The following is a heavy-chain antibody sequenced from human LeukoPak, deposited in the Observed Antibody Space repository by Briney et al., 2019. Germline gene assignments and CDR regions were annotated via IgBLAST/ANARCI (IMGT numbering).Heavy chain of an antibody. Sequence: PGGSLRLSCAASGFTVSSNYMSWVRQAPGKGLEWVSVIYSGGSTYYADSVKGRFTISRDNSKNTLYLQMNSLRAEDTAVYYCASGGDSSGYWPLGYMDVWGKGTTVTVSS. J-gene: IGHJ6*03. D-gene: IGHD3-22*01. CDR1: GFTVSSNY. CDR2: IYSGGST. V-gene: IGHV3-53*01. CDR3: ASGGDSSGYWPLGYMDV.